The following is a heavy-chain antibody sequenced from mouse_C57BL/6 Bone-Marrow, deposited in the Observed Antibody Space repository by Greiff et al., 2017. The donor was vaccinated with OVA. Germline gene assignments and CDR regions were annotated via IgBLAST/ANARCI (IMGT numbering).Heavy chain of an antibody. V-gene: IGHV14-4*01. Sequence: DVKLQESGAELVRPGASVKLSCTASGFNIKDDYMHWVKQRPEQGLEWIGWIDPENGDTEYASKFQGKATITADTSSNTAYLQLSSLTSEDTAVYYCTALFITFYWGQGTTLTVSS. D-gene: IGHD1-1*01. CDR2: IDPENGDT. J-gene: IGHJ2*01. CDR3: TALFITFY. CDR1: GFNIKDDY.